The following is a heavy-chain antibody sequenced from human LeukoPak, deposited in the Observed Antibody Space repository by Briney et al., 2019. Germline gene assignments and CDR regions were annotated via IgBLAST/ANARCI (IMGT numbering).Heavy chain of an antibody. J-gene: IGHJ4*02. D-gene: IGHD1-20*01. CDR1: GGSISSGDYY. CDR2: IHYSGST. CDR3: ARDGRYNWNLIDH. Sequence: PSETLSLTCTVSGGSISSGDYYWSWIRQPPGKGLEWIGYIHYSGSTYYNPSLKSRVTISVDTSKNQFSLKLSSVTAADTAVYYCARDGRYNWNLIDHWGQGTLVTVSS. V-gene: IGHV4-30-4*01.